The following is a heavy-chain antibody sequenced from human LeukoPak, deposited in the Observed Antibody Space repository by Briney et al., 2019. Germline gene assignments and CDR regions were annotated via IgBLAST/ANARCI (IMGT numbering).Heavy chain of an antibody. Sequence: GGSLRLSCVASGFSFRNYAIHWVRQAPGKGLEYVSVINTDGRITYYADSVKGRFTISRDNSKNTVYLQMGSLRGEDMAVYYCTRDGGSFCDFDYWGQGALVTISS. V-gene: IGHV3-64*02. CDR1: GFSFRNYA. CDR2: INTDGRIT. CDR3: TRDGGSFCDFDY. D-gene: IGHD1-26*01. J-gene: IGHJ4*02.